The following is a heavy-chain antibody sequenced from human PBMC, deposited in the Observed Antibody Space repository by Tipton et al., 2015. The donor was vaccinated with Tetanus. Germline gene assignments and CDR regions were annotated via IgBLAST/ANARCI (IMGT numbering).Heavy chain of an antibody. CDR2: ISYSGST. J-gene: IGHJ4*02. V-gene: IGHV4-59*11. Sequence: LRLSCKASGYTFSAHTMHWVRQAPGKGLEWIGYISYSGSTNSNYSLKSRITISQDTSKNQFSLKLTSVTAADTAVYYCARANYDFPKKGPFDSWGQGTLVIVSS. D-gene: IGHD3-3*01. CDR1: GYTFSAHT. CDR3: ARANYDFPKKGPFDS.